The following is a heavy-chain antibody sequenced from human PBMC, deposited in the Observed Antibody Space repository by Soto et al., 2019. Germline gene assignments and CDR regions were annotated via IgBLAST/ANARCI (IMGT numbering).Heavy chain of an antibody. Sequence: QVQLQESGPGLVKPSETLSLTCTVSGGSISSYYWGWIRQPPGKGLEWIGYIYYSGSTNYNPSLKSRVTISVDTSKNQFSLKLSSVTAADTAVYCCARVWGGAFDIWGQGTMVTVSS. J-gene: IGHJ3*02. CDR2: IYYSGST. V-gene: IGHV4-59*01. CDR3: ARVWGGAFDI. D-gene: IGHD3-10*01. CDR1: GGSISSYY.